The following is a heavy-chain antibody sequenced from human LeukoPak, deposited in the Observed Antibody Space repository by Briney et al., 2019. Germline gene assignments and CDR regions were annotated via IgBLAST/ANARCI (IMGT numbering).Heavy chain of an antibody. V-gene: IGHV3-9*01. J-gene: IGHJ4*02. Sequence: GGSLRLSCAASGFTFNDFAMHWVRQAPGKGLEWVSGISWNSGDIGYADSVKGRFTISRDNAKNSLYLQMNSLRVEDTALYYCAKDIRLLSPSGSFDYWGQGTLVTVSS. CDR3: AKDIRLLSPSGSFDY. CDR2: ISWNSGDI. D-gene: IGHD1-26*01. CDR1: GFTFNDFA.